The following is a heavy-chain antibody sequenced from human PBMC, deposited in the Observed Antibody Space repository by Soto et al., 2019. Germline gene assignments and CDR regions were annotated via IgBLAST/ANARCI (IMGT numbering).Heavy chain of an antibody. V-gene: IGHV1-69*01. CDR2: IIPIFGTE. J-gene: IGHJ5*02. CDR3: AMLGGSGSYPS. Sequence: QVQLVRSGAEVKKPGSWVKVSCKASGGSFSSYAISWVRQAPGQGLEWMGGIIPIFGTENYTQKFQGRVKITAEESTSTAYMEPSSVRSEDTAVYYCAMLGGSGSYPSWGQGSLVTVSS. D-gene: IGHD3-10*01. CDR1: GGSFSSYA.